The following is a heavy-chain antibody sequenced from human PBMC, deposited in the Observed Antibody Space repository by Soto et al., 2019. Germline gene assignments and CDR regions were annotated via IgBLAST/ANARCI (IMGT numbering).Heavy chain of an antibody. CDR3: SRADSRIEARETEYGMDV. CDR1: GYTFTSYC. Sequence: ASVKVSCKASGYTFTSYCISCVRHAPGQGLEWMGWISAYNVNTNYAQKLQGRVTITTDTSTSTAYIELRSLRSYDTAVYYCSRADSRIEARETEYGMDVWGQGTPVTVSS. V-gene: IGHV1-18*04. CDR2: ISAYNVNT. J-gene: IGHJ6*02. D-gene: IGHD6-6*01.